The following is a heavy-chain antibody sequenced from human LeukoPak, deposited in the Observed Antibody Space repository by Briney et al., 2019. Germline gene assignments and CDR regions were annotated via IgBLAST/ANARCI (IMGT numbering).Heavy chain of an antibody. J-gene: IGHJ4*02. Sequence: GASVKVSCKASGYTFTGYYMHWVRQAPGQGLEWMGWINPNSGGTNSAQKFQGRVTMTRDTSISTAYMELSRLRSDDTAVYYCARERRQGIVGATIYWGQGTLVTVSS. V-gene: IGHV1-2*02. D-gene: IGHD1-26*01. CDR2: INPNSGGT. CDR1: GYTFTGYY. CDR3: ARERRQGIVGATIY.